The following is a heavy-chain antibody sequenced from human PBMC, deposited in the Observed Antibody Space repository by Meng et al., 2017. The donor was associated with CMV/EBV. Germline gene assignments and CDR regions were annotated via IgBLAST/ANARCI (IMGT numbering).Heavy chain of an antibody. D-gene: IGHD1-14*01. CDR2: INHSGST. Sequence: GSLRLSCAVYGGSFSGYYWSWIRQPPGKGLAWIGEINHSGSTNYNPSLKSRVTISVDTSKNQFSLKLSSVTAADTAVYYCARAKTMDYWGQGTLVTVSS. CDR3: ARAKTMDY. CDR1: GGSFSGYY. J-gene: IGHJ4*02. V-gene: IGHV4-34*01.